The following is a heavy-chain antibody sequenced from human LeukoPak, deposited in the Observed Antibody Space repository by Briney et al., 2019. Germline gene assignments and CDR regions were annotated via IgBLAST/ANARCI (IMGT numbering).Heavy chain of an antibody. J-gene: IGHJ4*02. CDR3: ASQIPFYCSAGSCSSY. CDR2: ISGSSSYI. V-gene: IGHV3-21*01. CDR1: GFTFSSYS. Sequence: PGGSLRLSCAASGFTFSSYSLNWVRQAPGKGLEWVSSISGSSSYIYYADSVKGRFTISRDNAKNSLYLQMNSLRAEDTAVYYCASQIPFYCSAGSCSSYWGQGTLVTVSS. D-gene: IGHD2-15*01.